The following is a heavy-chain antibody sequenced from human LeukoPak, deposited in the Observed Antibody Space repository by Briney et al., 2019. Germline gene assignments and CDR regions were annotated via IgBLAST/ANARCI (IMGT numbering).Heavy chain of an antibody. V-gene: IGHV3-30*18. J-gene: IGHJ4*02. CDR2: ISYDGSNK. D-gene: IGHD2-21*01. Sequence: GGSLRLSCAASGFTFSSYGMHWVRQAPDKGLEWVAVISYDGSNKYYADSVKGRFTISRDNSKNTLYLQMNSLRAEDAAVYFCAKAPVTSCRGAYCYPFDSWGQGTLVTVSS. CDR3: AKAPVTSCRGAYCYPFDS. CDR1: GFTFSSYG.